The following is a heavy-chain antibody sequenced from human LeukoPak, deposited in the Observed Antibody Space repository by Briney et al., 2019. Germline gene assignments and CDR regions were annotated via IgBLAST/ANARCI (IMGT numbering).Heavy chain of an antibody. CDR1: GGSISSGGYS. Sequence: SETLSLTCAVSGGSISSGGYSWSWIRQPPGKGLEWIGYIYHSGSTYYNPSIKSRVTISVDRSKNQFSLKLSSVTAADTAVYYCAREEYYYDSSGYHNWFDPWGQGTLVTVSS. D-gene: IGHD3-22*01. V-gene: IGHV4-30-2*01. CDR2: IYHSGST. CDR3: AREEYYYDSSGYHNWFDP. J-gene: IGHJ5*02.